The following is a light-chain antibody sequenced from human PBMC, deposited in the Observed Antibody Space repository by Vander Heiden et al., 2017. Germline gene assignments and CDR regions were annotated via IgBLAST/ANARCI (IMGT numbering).Light chain of an antibody. CDR1: ALPKQY. CDR3: QSADSSGTYVV. J-gene: IGLJ2*01. V-gene: IGLV3-25*03. Sequence: YELTQPPSVPVSPGQTARITRSGAALPKQYAYWYQQKPGQAPVLVIYKDSERPSGIPERFSGSSSGTTVTLTISGVQAEDEADYYCQSADSSGTYVVFGGGTKLTVL. CDR2: KDS.